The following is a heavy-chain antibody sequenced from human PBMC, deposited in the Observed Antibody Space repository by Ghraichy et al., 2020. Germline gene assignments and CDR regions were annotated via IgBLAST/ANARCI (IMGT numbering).Heavy chain of an antibody. CDR2: IGGDGRTP. J-gene: IGHJ4*02. V-gene: IGHV3-23*01. CDR1: GLTFTTYA. CDR3: AKEGVVAVGALDY. Sequence: GALRLSCAASGLTFTTYAMSWVRQAPGKGLEWVSGIGGDGRTPFYADSVKGRFTIFRDTSKNTLVLQMNSLRAEDTAVYYCAKEGVVAVGALDYWGQGTLVPGSS. D-gene: IGHD2-15*01.